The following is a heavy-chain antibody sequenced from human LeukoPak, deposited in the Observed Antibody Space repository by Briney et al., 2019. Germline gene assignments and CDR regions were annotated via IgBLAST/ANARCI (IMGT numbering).Heavy chain of an antibody. CDR3: ARDVSGGYSYGSHYYYGMDV. J-gene: IGHJ6*02. CDR1: GYTFTGYY. V-gene: IGHV1-2*02. D-gene: IGHD5-18*01. Sequence: ASVKVSCKASGYTFTGYYLHWVRQAPGQGLEWMGWINPNSGGTNYAQKFQGRVTMTRDTSISTAYIELSRLRADDTAVYYCARDVSGGYSYGSHYYYGMDVWGQGTTVTVSS. CDR2: INPNSGGT.